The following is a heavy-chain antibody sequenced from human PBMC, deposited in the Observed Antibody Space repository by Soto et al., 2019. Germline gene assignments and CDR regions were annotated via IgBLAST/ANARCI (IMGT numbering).Heavy chain of an antibody. Sequence: ASVKVSCKASGYTFTTYGISWVRQAPGQGLEWVGWISPYNGYTSYAQKFQGRVTMTTDTSTSTAYMELRSLRSDDTAVYYCARSDDSSGYFNWGQGTLVTVSS. V-gene: IGHV1-18*01. CDR2: ISPYNGYT. CDR1: GYTFTTYG. J-gene: IGHJ4*02. CDR3: ARSDDSSGYFN. D-gene: IGHD3-22*01.